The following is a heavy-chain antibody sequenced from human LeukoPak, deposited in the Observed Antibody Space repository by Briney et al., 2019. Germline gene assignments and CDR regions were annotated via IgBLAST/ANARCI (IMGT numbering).Heavy chain of an antibody. CDR3: ARVAAGIYYYYYGMDV. CDR2: IKQDGSEK. Sequence: GGSLRLSCAAPGFTFSSYWMSWVRQAPGKGLEWVANIKQDGSEKYYVDSVKGRFTISRDNAKNSLYLQMNSLRAEDTAVYYCARVAAGIYYYYYGMDVWGQGTTVTVSS. D-gene: IGHD6-13*01. V-gene: IGHV3-7*01. J-gene: IGHJ6*02. CDR1: GFTFSSYW.